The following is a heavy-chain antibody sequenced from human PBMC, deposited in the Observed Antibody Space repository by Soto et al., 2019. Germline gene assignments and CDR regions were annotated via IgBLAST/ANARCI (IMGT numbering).Heavy chain of an antibody. D-gene: IGHD3-3*01. CDR2: ISSNGGST. CDR1: GFTFSSYA. Sequence: GGSLRLSCAASGFTFSSYAMHWVRQAPGKGLEWVSSISSNGGSTYYANSVKGRFTISRDNAKNTLYLQMGSLRAEDMAVDYCASDYGNTIFGVVIKIDYFDYWGQGTLVTVSS. CDR3: ASDYGNTIFGVVIKIDYFDY. J-gene: IGHJ4*02. V-gene: IGHV3-64*01.